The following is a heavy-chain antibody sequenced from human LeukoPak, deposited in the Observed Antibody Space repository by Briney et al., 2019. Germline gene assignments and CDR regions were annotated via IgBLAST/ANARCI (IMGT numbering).Heavy chain of an antibody. V-gene: IGHV3-7*01. Sequence: GGSLRLSCAASGFTFSSYAMNWVRQAPGKGLEWVANIKEDGSEKNYVDSVKGRFTISRDNAKNSLYLQLSSLRAEDTAVYYCARDIAYNTFDYWGQGTLVTVSS. CDR3: ARDIAYNTFDY. CDR1: GFTFSSYA. J-gene: IGHJ4*02. CDR2: IKEDGSEK. D-gene: IGHD1-14*01.